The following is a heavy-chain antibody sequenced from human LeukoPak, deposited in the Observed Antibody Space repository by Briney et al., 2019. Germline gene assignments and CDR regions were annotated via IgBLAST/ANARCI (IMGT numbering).Heavy chain of an antibody. D-gene: IGHD6-19*01. CDR3: AKGPSGWSYFDY. CDR1: GFTFDDYA. CDR2: ISWNSGSI. Sequence: GGSLRLSCAASGFTFDDYAMHWVRQAPGKGLEWVSGISWNSGSIGYADSVKGRFTISRDNAKNSLYLQMNSLRAEDTALYHCAKGPSGWSYFDYWGQGTLVTVSS. J-gene: IGHJ4*02. V-gene: IGHV3-9*01.